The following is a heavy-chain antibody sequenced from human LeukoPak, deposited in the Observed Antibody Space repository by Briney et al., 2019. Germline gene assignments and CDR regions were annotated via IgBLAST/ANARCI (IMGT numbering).Heavy chain of an antibody. V-gene: IGHV3-11*01. CDR2: ISSSGTTI. Sequence: GGSLRLSCAASGFTFSDYYMSWIRQAPGKGLEWVSYISSSGTTISYTDSVKGRFTISRDNAKNSLYQQMNSLRAEDTAVYYCARDYRSTFDYWGQGTLVTVSS. CDR3: ARDYRSTFDY. D-gene: IGHD1-26*01. J-gene: IGHJ4*02. CDR1: GFTFSDYY.